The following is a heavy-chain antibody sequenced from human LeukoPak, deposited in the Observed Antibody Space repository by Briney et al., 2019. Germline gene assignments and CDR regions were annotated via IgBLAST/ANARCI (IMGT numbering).Heavy chain of an antibody. J-gene: IGHJ4*02. Sequence: SETLSLTCSVSGVSISSYYWSWIRQPPGKGLEWIGYIYYSGSTNYNPSLKSRVTISVDTSKNQFSLKLSSVTAADTAVYYCARHAPMTTYDYWGQETLVTVSS. CDR1: GVSISSYY. CDR2: IYYSGST. D-gene: IGHD4-11*01. V-gene: IGHV4-59*08. CDR3: ARHAPMTTYDY.